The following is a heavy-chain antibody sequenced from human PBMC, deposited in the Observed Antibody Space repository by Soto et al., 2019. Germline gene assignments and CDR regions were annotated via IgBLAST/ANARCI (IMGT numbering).Heavy chain of an antibody. CDR2: ISYDGSNK. D-gene: IGHD2-8*01. CDR1: GFTFSSYG. Sequence: QVQLVESGGGVVQPGRSLRLSCAASGFTFSSYGMHWVRQAPGKGLEWVAVISYDGSNKYYADSVKGRFTISRDNSKNTVYLQMTSLRAEDTAVYYCAEGAEVLMVRGVFDSWGQGTLVTVSS. J-gene: IGHJ4*02. CDR3: AEGAEVLMVRGVFDS. V-gene: IGHV3-30*18.